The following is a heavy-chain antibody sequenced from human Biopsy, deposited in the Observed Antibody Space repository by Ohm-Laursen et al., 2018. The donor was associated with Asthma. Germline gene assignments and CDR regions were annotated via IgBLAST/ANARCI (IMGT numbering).Heavy chain of an antibody. V-gene: IGHV4-31*03. CDR2: IYHRGNT. CDR3: ARDYYDFWNRSVYTYFGMDV. CDR1: GYSISNGGYY. Sequence: TLSLTCRVSGYSISNGGYYWTWVRQRPGKGLEWIGNIYHRGNTKYNPSLKSRLSFPVDTSKNQFSLKLSSVTAADTAIYFCARDYYDFWNRSVYTYFGMDVWGRGTTVVVSS. D-gene: IGHD3-3*01. J-gene: IGHJ6*02.